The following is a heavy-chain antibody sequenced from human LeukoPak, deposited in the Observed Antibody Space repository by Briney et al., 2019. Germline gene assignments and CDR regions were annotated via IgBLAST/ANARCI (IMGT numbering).Heavy chain of an antibody. Sequence: RASVNVSCKASGYTFTGYYMHWVRQAPGQGLEWMGWINPNSGGTNYAQKFQGRVTMTRDTSISTAYMELSRLRSDDTAVYYCARAGGYCSGGSCYIFDYWGQGTLVTVSS. V-gene: IGHV1-2*02. J-gene: IGHJ4*02. D-gene: IGHD2-15*01. CDR1: GYTFTGYY. CDR2: INPNSGGT. CDR3: ARAGGYCSGGSCYIFDY.